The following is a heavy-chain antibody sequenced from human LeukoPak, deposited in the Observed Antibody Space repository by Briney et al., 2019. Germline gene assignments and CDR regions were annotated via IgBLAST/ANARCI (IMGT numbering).Heavy chain of an antibody. CDR3: ASYHRDGYNYFLPDYYYYGMDV. CDR1: GYTFTSYY. V-gene: IGHV1-46*01. D-gene: IGHD5-24*01. Sequence: ASVKVSCKASGYTFTSYYMHWVRQAPGQGLEWMGIINPSGGSTSYAQKFRGRVTMTRDTSTSTVYMELSSLRSEDTAVYYCASYHRDGYNYFLPDYYYYGMDVWGQGTTVTVSS. J-gene: IGHJ6*02. CDR2: INPSGGST.